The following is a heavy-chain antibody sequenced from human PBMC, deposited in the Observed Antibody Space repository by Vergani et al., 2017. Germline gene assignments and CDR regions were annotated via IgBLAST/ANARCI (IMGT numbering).Heavy chain of an antibody. V-gene: IGHV1-2*02. CDR2: INPNSGGT. CDR3: ARDYDSSGYYFNYFDY. CDR1: GYTFTGYY. J-gene: IGHJ4*02. Sequence: QVQLVQSGAEVKKPGSSVKVSCKASGYTFTGYYMHWVRQAPGQGLEWMGWINPNSGGTNYAQKFQGRVTMTRDTSISTAYMELSRLRSDDTAVYYCARDYDSSGYYFNYFDYWGQGTLVTVSS. D-gene: IGHD3-22*01.